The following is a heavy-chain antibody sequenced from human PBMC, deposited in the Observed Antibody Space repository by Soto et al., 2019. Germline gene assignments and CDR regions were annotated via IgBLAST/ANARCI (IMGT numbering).Heavy chain of an antibody. CDR2: IYHSGST. D-gene: IGHD6-13*01. CDR1: GGSISSSNW. J-gene: IGHJ4*02. V-gene: IGHV4-4*02. CDR3: ARTSESSWIADY. Sequence: SETLSLTCAVSGGSISSSNWWSWVRQPPGKGLEWIGEIYHSGSTNYNLSLKSRVTISVDKSKNQFSLKLSSVTAADTAVYYCARTSESSWIADYWGQGTLVTVSS.